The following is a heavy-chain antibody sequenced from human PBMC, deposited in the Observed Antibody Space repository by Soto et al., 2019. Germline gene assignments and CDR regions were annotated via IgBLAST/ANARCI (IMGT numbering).Heavy chain of an antibody. J-gene: IGHJ6*02. D-gene: IGHD2-15*01. CDR1: GGSISSGGYY. CDR3: ARGARVVVVVGANSYYYYGMDV. Sequence: LSLTCTVSGGSISSGGYYWSWIRQHPGKGLEWIGYIYYSGSTYYNPSLKSRVTISVDTSKNQFSLKLSSVTAAHTAVYYCARGARVVVVVGANSYYYYGMDVWGQGTTVTVSS. V-gene: IGHV4-31*03. CDR2: IYYSGST.